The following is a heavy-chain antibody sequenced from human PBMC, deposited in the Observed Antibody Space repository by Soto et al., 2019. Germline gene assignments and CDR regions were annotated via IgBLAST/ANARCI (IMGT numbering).Heavy chain of an antibody. CDR3: AKDRAWGGSAFDI. CDR1: GFTFSGYA. CDR2: ISGSGGST. J-gene: IGHJ3*02. D-gene: IGHD7-27*01. V-gene: IGHV3-23*01. Sequence: EVQLLESGGGLVQPGGSLRLSCAASGFTFSGYAMSWVRQAPGKGLEWVSAISGSGGSTYYADSVKGRFTISRDNSKNTLYLQMNSLRAEDTAVYYCAKDRAWGGSAFDIWGQGTMVTVSS.